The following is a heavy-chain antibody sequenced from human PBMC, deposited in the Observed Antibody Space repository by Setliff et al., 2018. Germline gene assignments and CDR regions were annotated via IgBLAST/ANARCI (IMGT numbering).Heavy chain of an antibody. CDR1: TFSDYS. J-gene: IGHJ6*04. V-gene: IGHV3-48*01. Sequence: TFSDYSMNWVRQAPGKGLEWVSDISSSSSTIYYADSVKGRFTISRDNAQNSLYLQMNSLRAEDTAVYYCARSYNFWSGPALDVWGKGTTVTVSS. CDR2: ISSSSSTI. CDR3: ARSYNFWSGPALDV. D-gene: IGHD3-3*01.